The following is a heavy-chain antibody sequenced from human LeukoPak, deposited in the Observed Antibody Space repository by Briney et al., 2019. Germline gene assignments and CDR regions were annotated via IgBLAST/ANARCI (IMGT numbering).Heavy chain of an antibody. CDR2: ISDTGKT. J-gene: IGHJ4*02. D-gene: IGHD3-22*01. Sequence: TSETLSLTCSVSGASLSGYYWGWIRQSPGKGLEWLGYISDTGKTDYNPSLKSRGTLSLDTSKNQFSLRLTSVTAADTAVYYCVTGYYEPFDNWGQGTLVTVSS. CDR3: VTGYYEPFDN. V-gene: IGHV4-59*01. CDR1: GASLSGYY.